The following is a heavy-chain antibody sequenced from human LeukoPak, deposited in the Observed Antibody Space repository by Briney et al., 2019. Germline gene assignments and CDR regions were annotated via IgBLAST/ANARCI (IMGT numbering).Heavy chain of an antibody. V-gene: IGHV4-59*01. CDR1: GGSISYYY. Sequence: SETLSLTCTVSGGSISYYYWSWIRQPPGKGLEWIGYIYYSGSTNYNPSLRSRVTISVDTSKNQFSLKLSSVTAADTAVYYCARERYDSSGYRFDYWGQGTLVTVSS. J-gene: IGHJ4*02. D-gene: IGHD3-22*01. CDR3: ARERYDSSGYRFDY. CDR2: IYYSGST.